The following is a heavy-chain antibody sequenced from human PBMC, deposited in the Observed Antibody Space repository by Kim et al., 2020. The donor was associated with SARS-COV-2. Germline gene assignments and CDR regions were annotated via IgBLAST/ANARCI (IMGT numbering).Heavy chain of an antibody. CDR3: ARDLTQSGSYDY. D-gene: IGHD1-26*01. V-gene: IGHV4-59*01. J-gene: IGHJ4*02. Sequence: NYNPSLKSRVTISVDTSKNQFSLKLSSVTAADTAVYYCARDLTQSGSYDYWGQGTLVTVSS.